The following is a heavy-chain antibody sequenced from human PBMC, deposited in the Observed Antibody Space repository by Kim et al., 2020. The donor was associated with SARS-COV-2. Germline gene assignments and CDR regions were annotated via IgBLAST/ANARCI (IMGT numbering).Heavy chain of an antibody. CDR3: GTLAYGRDSYDNDY. J-gene: IGHJ4*02. CDR2: IKPSDSQT. Sequence: GESLKISCKGPGYIFAKYWIGWVRQMPGKGLEWMGIIKPSDSQTTYGPSFQGQVTVSADKSITTAYLQWSRLKASDTAMYYCGTLAYGRDSYDNDYWGQG. CDR1: GYIFAKYW. D-gene: IGHD3-10*01. V-gene: IGHV5-51*01.